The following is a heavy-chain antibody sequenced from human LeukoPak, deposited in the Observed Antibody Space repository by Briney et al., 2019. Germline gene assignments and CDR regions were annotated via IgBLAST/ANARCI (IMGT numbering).Heavy chain of an antibody. CDR1: GYTFTSYD. Sequence: GASVKASCKASGYTFTSYDINWVRQATGQGLEWMGWMNPNSGNTGYAQKFQGRVTMTRNTSISTAYMELSSLRSEDTAVYYCARAYYDSSGYYYSLYYYMDVWGKGTTVTVSS. CDR3: ARAYYDSSGYYYSLYYYMDV. D-gene: IGHD3-22*01. V-gene: IGHV1-8*01. J-gene: IGHJ6*03. CDR2: MNPNSGNT.